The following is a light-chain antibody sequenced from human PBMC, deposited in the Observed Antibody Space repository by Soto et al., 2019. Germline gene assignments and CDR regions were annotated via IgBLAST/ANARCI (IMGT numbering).Light chain of an antibody. Sequence: DIVMTQSPYSLAVSLGERATVSCKSSQSLLYSSNNKTYLAWYQQKTGQPPRLLIHWASSREAVVPDRFSGSWSGTDFTLTSTSLQAEVVAIYYCQEYFIPPWTFGQGTKVEVK. V-gene: IGKV4-1*01. CDR2: WAS. J-gene: IGKJ1*01. CDR3: QEYFIPPWT. CDR1: QSLLYSSNNKTY.